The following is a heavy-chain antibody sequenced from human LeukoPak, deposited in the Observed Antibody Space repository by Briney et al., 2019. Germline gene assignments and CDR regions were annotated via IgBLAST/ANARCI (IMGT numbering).Heavy chain of an antibody. V-gene: IGHV6-1*01. Sequence: SQTLSLTCDISGDSVSSNSAAWNWISQSPSPGLDWVGRTYYRSKWYNDYAVSVKSRITINPDTSKNQFSLQLNSVTPEDTAVYYCARDLDYGRTGLDYWGQGTLVTVSS. CDR3: ARDLDYGRTGLDY. D-gene: IGHD4/OR15-4a*01. J-gene: IGHJ4*02. CDR2: TYYRSKWYN. CDR1: GDSVSSNSAA.